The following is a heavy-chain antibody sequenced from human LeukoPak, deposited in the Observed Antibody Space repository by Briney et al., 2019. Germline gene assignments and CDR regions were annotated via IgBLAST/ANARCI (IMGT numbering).Heavy chain of an antibody. V-gene: IGHV3-48*04. J-gene: IGHJ4*02. D-gene: IGHD2-2*02. CDR1: GFTFSSYA. CDR2: ISSSGSTI. Sequence: PGGSLRLSCAASGFTFSSYAMSWVRQAPGKGLEWVSYISSSGSTIYYADSVKGRFTISRDNAKNSLYLQMNSLRAEDTAVYYCARAEGVVVPAAILDYWGQGTLVTVSS. CDR3: ARAEGVVVPAAILDY.